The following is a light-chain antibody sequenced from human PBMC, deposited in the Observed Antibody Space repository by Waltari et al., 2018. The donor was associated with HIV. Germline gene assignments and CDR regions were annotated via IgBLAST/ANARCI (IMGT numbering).Light chain of an antibody. Sequence: DIQMTQSPSSLSASVGDRVTITCRSSQSISSSLNWYQQKPGKAPKLLIYAASSLQRGVPSRFSGSGSGTDFTLTISSLQPEDFATYYCQQTYSSPHTFGQGTKVEI. CDR3: QQTYSSPHT. V-gene: IGKV1-39*01. CDR1: QSISSS. J-gene: IGKJ1*01. CDR2: AAS.